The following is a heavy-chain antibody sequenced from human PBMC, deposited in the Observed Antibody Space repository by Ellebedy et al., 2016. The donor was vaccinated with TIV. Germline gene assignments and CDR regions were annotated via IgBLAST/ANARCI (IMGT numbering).Heavy chain of an antibody. CDR1: GGSVNSGNYY. J-gene: IGHJ3*02. D-gene: IGHD4-17*01. CDR3: ARDFHDYGIDAFDI. CDR2: IYNTGRT. Sequence: SETLSLTCVVSGGSVNSGNYYWSWIRQSPGSRLEWIGSIYNTGRTNYRPSLRSRVTMTVDTSKNLFSLQLSSVTAADTAVYYCARDFHDYGIDAFDIWGQGTLVTVSS. V-gene: IGHV4-61*01.